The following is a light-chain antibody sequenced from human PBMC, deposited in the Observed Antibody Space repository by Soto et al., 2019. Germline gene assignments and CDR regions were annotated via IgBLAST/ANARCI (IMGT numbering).Light chain of an antibody. CDR2: EGS. Sequence: QYALTQPASVSGSPGQSITISCTGTSSDVGSYNLVSWYQQHPGKAPKLMIYEGSKRPSGVSNNFSGSKSGNTASLTISGLQTEDEADYYCCSYAGSSTPYVFGTGTKVTVL. J-gene: IGLJ1*01. V-gene: IGLV2-23*01. CDR3: CSYAGSSTPYV. CDR1: SSDVGSYNL.